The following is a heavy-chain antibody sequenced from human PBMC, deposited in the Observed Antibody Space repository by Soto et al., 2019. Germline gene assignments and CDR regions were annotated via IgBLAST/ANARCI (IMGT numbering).Heavy chain of an antibody. J-gene: IGHJ4*02. D-gene: IGHD1-26*01. V-gene: IGHV3-23*01. CDR3: AKGSGSYSLPFDY. CDR2: ISGSGGST. CDR1: GFTFSSYA. Sequence: PGGSLSLSCAASGFTFSSYAMSWVRQAPGKGLEWVSAISGSGGSTYYADSVKGRFTISRDNSKNTLYLQMNSLRAEDTAVYYCAKGSGSYSLPFDYWGQGTLVTVSS.